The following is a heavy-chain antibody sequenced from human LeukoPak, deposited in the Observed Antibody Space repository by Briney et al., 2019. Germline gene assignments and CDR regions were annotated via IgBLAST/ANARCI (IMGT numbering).Heavy chain of an antibody. CDR2: IYSGGST. J-gene: IGHJ4*02. CDR3: ARSGGLPKFDC. V-gene: IGHV3-53*05. Sequence: GGSLRLSCAVSGFTVSSNYMSWVRQAPGKGLEWVSVIYSGGSTYYADSVKGRFTISRDNSKNTLYLQMNSLRAEDTAMYYCARSGGLPKFDCWGQGTLVAVSS. CDR1: GFTVSSNY.